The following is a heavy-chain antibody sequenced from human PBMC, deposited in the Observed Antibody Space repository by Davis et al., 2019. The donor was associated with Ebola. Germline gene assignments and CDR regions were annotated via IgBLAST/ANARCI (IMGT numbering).Heavy chain of an antibody. Sequence: PGGSLRLSCAASGFTFSSYAMHWVRQAPGKGLEWVAVISYDGSNKYYADSVKGRFTISRDNSKTTLYLQMNSLRAEDTAVYYCAKKGDPGVVGATYHWGQGTLVTVSS. CDR3: AKKGDPGVVGATYH. D-gene: IGHD1-26*01. CDR1: GFTFSSYA. J-gene: IGHJ5*02. V-gene: IGHV3-30*18. CDR2: ISYDGSNK.